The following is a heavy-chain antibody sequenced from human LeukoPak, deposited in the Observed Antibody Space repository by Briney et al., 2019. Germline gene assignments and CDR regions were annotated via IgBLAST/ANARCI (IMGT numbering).Heavy chain of an antibody. CDR3: ARDMAAITLRETNWFDP. J-gene: IGHJ5*02. CDR2: IYYSGST. D-gene: IGHD1-26*01. V-gene: IGHV4-59*01. CDR1: GGSISSYY. Sequence: SETLSLTCTVSGGSISSYYWSWIRQPPGKGLEWIGYIYYSGSTNYNPSLKSRVTISVDTSKNQFSLKLSSVTAADTAVYYCARDMAAITLRETNWFDPWGQGTLATVSS.